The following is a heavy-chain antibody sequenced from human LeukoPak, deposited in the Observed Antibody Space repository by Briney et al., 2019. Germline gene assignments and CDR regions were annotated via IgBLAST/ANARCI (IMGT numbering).Heavy chain of an antibody. CDR1: GFTFSSYS. D-gene: IGHD5-24*01. CDR2: ISSSSSYI. V-gene: IGHV3-21*04. Sequence: GGSLRLSCAASGFTFSSYSMNWVRQAPGKGLEWVSSISSSSSYIYYADSVKGRFTISRDNAKNSLYLQMNSLRAEDTALYYCAKDIGDGYNYDGFDYWGQGTLVTVSS. J-gene: IGHJ4*02. CDR3: AKDIGDGYNYDGFDY.